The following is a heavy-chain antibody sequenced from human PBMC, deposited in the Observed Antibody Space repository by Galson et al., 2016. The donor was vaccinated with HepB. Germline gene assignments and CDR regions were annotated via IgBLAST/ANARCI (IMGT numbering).Heavy chain of an antibody. CDR3: ARDRSSGSGNFGY. CDR2: IYHSGST. V-gene: IGHV4-31*03. Sequence: LSLTCTVSGGSISSGGYYWSWIRQHPGEGLEWIGYIYHSGSTYYNPSLKSRVSISVDTSKNQFSVRLSSVTAADTAVYYCARDRSSGSGNFGYWGQGTLVTVSS. CDR1: GGSISSGGYY. J-gene: IGHJ4*02. D-gene: IGHD3-10*01.